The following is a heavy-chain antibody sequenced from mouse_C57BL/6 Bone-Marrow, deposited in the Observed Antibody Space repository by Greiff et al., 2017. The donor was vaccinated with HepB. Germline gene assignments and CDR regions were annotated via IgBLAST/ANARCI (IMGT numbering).Heavy chain of an antibody. CDR1: GYTFTSYW. V-gene: IGHV1-50*01. CDR3: ASYPFAY. Sequence: VQLQQPGAELVKPGASVKLSCKASGYTFTSYWMQWVKQRPGQGLEWIGEIDPSDSYTNYNQKFKGKATLTVDTSSSPAYMQLSSLTSEDSAVYYCASYPFAYWGQGTLVTVSA. CDR2: IDPSDSYT. J-gene: IGHJ3*01.